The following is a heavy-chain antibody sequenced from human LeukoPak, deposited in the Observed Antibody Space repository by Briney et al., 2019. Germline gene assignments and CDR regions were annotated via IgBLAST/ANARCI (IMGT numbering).Heavy chain of an antibody. D-gene: IGHD2-2*01. CDR3: ASRGGYCSSTSCQGYYFDY. J-gene: IGHJ4*02. CDR1: GFTFSSYS. V-gene: IGHV3-21*01. Sequence: GGSLRLSCAASGFTFSSYSMNWVRQAPGKGLEWVSSISSSSSYIYYADSVKGRFTISRDNVKNSLYLQMNSLRVEDTAVYYCASRGGYCSSTSCQGYYFDYWGQGTLVTVSS. CDR2: ISSSSSYI.